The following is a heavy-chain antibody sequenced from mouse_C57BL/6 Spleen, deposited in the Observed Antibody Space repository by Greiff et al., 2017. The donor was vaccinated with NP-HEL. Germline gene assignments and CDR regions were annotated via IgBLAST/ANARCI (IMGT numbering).Heavy chain of an antibody. Sequence: QVQLQQPGAELVKPGASVKLSCKASGYTFTSYWMHWVKQRPGQGLEWIGMIHPNSGSTNYNEKFKSKATLTVDKSSSPAFMQISSLTSEDSAVYYCAIDGRNYWYFDVWGTGTTVTVSS. J-gene: IGHJ1*03. V-gene: IGHV1-64*01. CDR2: IHPNSGST. CDR3: AIDGRNYWYFDV. CDR1: GYTFTSYW. D-gene: IGHD1-1*01.